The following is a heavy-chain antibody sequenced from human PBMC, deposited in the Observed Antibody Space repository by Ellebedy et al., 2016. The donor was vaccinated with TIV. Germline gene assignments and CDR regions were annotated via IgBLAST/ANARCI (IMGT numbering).Heavy chain of an antibody. Sequence: GESLKISCAASGFTFNTYSMNWVRQAPGKGLEWISYIGSRSGIFHYADSVKGRFTISRDNAGSSLYLQVNSLRDEDTAVYYCAKGDTIFRNPGYGMDVWGQGTTLTVSS. J-gene: IGHJ6*02. V-gene: IGHV3-48*02. CDR2: IGSRSGIF. CDR1: GFTFNTYS. D-gene: IGHD3-9*01. CDR3: AKGDTIFRNPGYGMDV.